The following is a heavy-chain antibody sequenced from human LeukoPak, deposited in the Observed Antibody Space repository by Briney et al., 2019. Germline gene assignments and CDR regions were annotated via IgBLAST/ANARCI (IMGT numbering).Heavy chain of an antibody. J-gene: IGHJ4*02. CDR2: INQDGSEK. CDR3: ARGHGDSSSWYPV. V-gene: IGHV3-7*05. CDR1: GFIFSSYW. Sequence: PGGSLRLSCAASGFIFSSYWMSWVRQAPGKGLEWVANINQDGSEKYYVGSVEGRITISRDNAKNSLYLQMNSLRADDTAVYYCARGHGDSSSWYPVRGQGTLVTVSS. D-gene: IGHD6-13*01.